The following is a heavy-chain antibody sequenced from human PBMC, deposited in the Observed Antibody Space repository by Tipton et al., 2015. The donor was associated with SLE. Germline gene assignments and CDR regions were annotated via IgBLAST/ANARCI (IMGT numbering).Heavy chain of an antibody. CDR3: TIGSDCAH. CDR1: GFTFSTYA. Sequence: SLRLSCAASGFTFSTYAMTWVRQTPGKGLEWVSSLSGRSGATYHADSVKGRFTISRDNSQNTLYLQMNSLRAEDTAIYYCTIGSDCAHWGQGTPVTVSS. V-gene: IGHV3-23*01. J-gene: IGHJ4*02. CDR2: LSGRSGAT. D-gene: IGHD2-21*02.